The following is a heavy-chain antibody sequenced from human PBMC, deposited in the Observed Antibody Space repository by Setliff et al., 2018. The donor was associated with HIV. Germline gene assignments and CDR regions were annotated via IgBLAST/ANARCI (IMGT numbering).Heavy chain of an antibody. Sequence: GASVKVSCKASGCTFSSYAINWVRQAPGQGLEWMGIINPSGGGTTYARKFQGRVTVTRDTSTTTVYMELSGLRSEDTAVYYCARATEAGTIDYWGQGTRVTVSS. D-gene: IGHD1-1*01. V-gene: IGHV1-46*01. CDR2: INPSGGGT. J-gene: IGHJ4*02. CDR3: ARATEAGTIDY. CDR1: GCTFSSYA.